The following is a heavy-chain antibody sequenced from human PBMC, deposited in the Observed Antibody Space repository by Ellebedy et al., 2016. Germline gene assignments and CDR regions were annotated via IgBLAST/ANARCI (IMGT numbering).Heavy chain of an antibody. CDR1: GFIFSRYG. D-gene: IGHD3-16*01. J-gene: IGHJ4*02. Sequence: GESLKISXAASGFIFSRYGMNWVRQAPGKGLEWISYISSSTTVIYYANSVEGRFTISRDTAENSLYLQTNSLRAEDTAIYYCAKSQPWGGVMDSWGQGTLVTVSS. V-gene: IGHV3-48*04. CDR2: ISSSTTVI. CDR3: AKSQPWGGVMDS.